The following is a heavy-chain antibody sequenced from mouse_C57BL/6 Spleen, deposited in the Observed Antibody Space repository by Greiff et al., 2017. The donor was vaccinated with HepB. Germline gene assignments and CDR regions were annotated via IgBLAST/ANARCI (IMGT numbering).Heavy chain of an antibody. Sequence: EVQLQQSGPELVKPGASVKMSCKASGYTFTDYNMHWVKQSHGKSLEWIGYINPNNGGTSYNQKFKGKATLTVNKSSSTAYMELRSLTSEDSAVYYCARVRTAQAPWFAYWGQGTLVTVSA. CDR3: ARVRTAQAPWFAY. V-gene: IGHV1-22*01. D-gene: IGHD3-2*02. J-gene: IGHJ3*01. CDR2: INPNNGGT. CDR1: GYTFTDYN.